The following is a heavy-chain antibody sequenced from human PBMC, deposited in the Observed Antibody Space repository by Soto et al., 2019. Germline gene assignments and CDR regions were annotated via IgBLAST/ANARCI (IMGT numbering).Heavy chain of an antibody. CDR3: ASLQVPVNFDY. CDR1: GGSISTSNYY. Sequence: QLQLQESGPGLVKPSETLSLTCNVSGGSISTSNYYWAWVRQAPGKGLEWIANIYYRGDTYYHPSLRTRLTVSVDTSKNQFSLRLTSLTAADTAMYFCASLQVPVNFDYWGQGTLVTVSS. D-gene: IGHD1-1*01. V-gene: IGHV4-39*01. J-gene: IGHJ4*02. CDR2: IYYRGDT.